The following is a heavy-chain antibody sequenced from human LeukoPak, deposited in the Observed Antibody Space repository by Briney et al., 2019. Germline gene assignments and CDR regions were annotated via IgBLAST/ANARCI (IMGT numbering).Heavy chain of an antibody. CDR3: AREAVVPAAIGYYYYGMDV. CDR1: GGTFSSYA. Sequence: GPSVQISCKASGGTFSSYAISWGRQAPGQGLEWRGGIIPIFGTANYAQKFQGRVTITADESTSTAYMELSSLRSEDTAVYYWAREAVVPAAIGYYYYGMDVWGKGTTVTVSS. D-gene: IGHD2-2*01. CDR2: IIPIFGTA. V-gene: IGHV1-69*13. J-gene: IGHJ6*04.